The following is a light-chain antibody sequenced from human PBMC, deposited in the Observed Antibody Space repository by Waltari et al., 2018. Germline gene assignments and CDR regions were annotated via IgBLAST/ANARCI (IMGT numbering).Light chain of an antibody. V-gene: IGLV4-69*01. CDR3: QTWGTGTVV. J-gene: IGLJ2*01. CDR2: LNSDGSH. Sequence: QLVLTQSPSASASLGASVKLTCTLSSGHSSYAIAWHQQPPETGPRYLMKLNSDGSHSKGDGIPDRFSGSSSGAERYLTISSLQSEDEADYYCQTWGTGTVVFGGGTKLTVL. CDR1: SGHSSYA.